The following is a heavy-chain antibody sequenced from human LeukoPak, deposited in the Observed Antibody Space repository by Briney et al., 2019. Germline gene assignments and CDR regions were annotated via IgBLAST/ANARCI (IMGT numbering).Heavy chain of an antibody. D-gene: IGHD3-10*01. CDR3: ARVLWFGELAG. CDR2: MNPNSGNT. V-gene: IGHV1-8*03. CDR1: GYTFTSYD. J-gene: IGHJ4*02. Sequence: ASVKVSCKASGYTFTSYDINWVRQATGQGLEWMGWMNPNSGNTGHAQKFQGRVTITRNTSISTAYMELSSLRSEDTAVYYCARVLWFGELAGWGQGTLVTVSS.